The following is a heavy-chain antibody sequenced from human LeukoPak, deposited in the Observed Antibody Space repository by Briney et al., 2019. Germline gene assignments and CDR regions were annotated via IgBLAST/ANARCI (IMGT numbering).Heavy chain of an antibody. CDR2: INHSGST. CDR1: GGSFSGYY. Sequence: SETLSLTCAVFGGSFSGYYWSWIRQPPGKGLEWIGEINHSGSTNYNPSLKSRVTISVDTSKSQFSLKLSSVTAADTAVYYCARSVVPAALNWFDPWGQGTLVTVSS. D-gene: IGHD2-2*01. J-gene: IGHJ5*02. V-gene: IGHV4-34*01. CDR3: ARSVVPAALNWFDP.